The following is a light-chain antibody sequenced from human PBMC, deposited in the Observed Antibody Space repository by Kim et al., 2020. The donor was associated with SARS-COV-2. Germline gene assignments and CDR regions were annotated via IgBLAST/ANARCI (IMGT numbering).Light chain of an antibody. CDR2: DAS. J-gene: IGKJ4*01. Sequence: EIVLTQSPGTLSLSPGERATLSCRASQSVGSSYLAWYQQKPGQAPRLLIYDASNRATDIPERFSGSGSGTDFTLTISRLEPEDYAVYFCQQYGGSPLTFGGGTKVDIK. V-gene: IGKV3-20*01. CDR3: QQYGGSPLT. CDR1: QSVGSSY.